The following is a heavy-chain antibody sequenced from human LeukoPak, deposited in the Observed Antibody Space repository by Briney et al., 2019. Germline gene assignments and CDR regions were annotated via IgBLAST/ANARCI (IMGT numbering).Heavy chain of an antibody. J-gene: IGHJ4*02. CDR1: GFIFDNYA. V-gene: IGHV3-9*01. Sequence: PGGSLRLSCVATGFIFDNYAMHWVRQAPGKGLEWVSGINWNSNIKGYADSVKGRFSISRDNAKNSLHLQMNSLRAEDTALYFCAKGVATYGTSRYYGVYFVYWGQGALVTISS. D-gene: IGHD3-22*01. CDR3: AKGVATYGTSRYYGVYFVY. CDR2: INWNSNIK.